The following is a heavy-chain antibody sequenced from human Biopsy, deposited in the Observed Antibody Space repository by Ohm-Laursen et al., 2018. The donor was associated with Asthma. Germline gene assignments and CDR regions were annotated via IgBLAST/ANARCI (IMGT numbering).Heavy chain of an antibody. J-gene: IGHJ4*02. CDR1: GGTFNTYV. V-gene: IGHV1-69*01. Sequence: VKVSCKSLGGTFNTYVIGWVRQAPGQGLEWMGGISSVFGTTIYPQKFQDRVTITADDSTSTVYMELSSLRSEDTAVYYCARKAGSCISRTCYSLDFWGQGTLVTVSS. CDR2: ISSVFGTT. CDR3: ARKAGSCISRTCYSLDF. D-gene: IGHD2-2*01.